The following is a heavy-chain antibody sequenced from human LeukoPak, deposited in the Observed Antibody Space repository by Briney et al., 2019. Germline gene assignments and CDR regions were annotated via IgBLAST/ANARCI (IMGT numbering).Heavy chain of an antibody. CDR1: GFTFSSYA. CDR3: ARETGSSGWYSVYFDY. V-gene: IGHV3-30-3*01. D-gene: IGHD6-19*01. Sequence: GGSLRLSCAASGFTFSSYAMSWVRQAPGKGLEGVAVISYDGSNKYYADSVKGRFTISRDNSKNTLYLQMNSLRAEDTAVYYCARETGSSGWYSVYFDYWGQGTLVTVSS. CDR2: ISYDGSNK. J-gene: IGHJ4*02.